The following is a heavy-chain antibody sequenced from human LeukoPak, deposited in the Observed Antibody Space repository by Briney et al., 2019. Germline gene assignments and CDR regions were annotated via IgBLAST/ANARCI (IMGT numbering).Heavy chain of an antibody. V-gene: IGHV4-39*02. Sequence: SETLSLTCTVSGGSIGSSSYYWGWIRQPPGKGLEWIGSIYYSGSTYYNPSLKSRVTISVDTSKNQFSLKLSSVTAADTAVYYCAKDEGDGYNGELNYWGQGTLVTVSS. D-gene: IGHD5-24*01. CDR2: IYYSGST. CDR1: GGSIGSSSYY. CDR3: AKDEGDGYNGELNY. J-gene: IGHJ4*02.